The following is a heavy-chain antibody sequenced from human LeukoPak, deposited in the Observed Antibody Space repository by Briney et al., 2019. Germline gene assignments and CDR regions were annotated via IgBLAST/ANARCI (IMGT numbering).Heavy chain of an antibody. CDR2: VYYSGGT. J-gene: IGHJ3*02. CDR3: AREVVVAARRSPTLRSAFDI. Sequence: SEILSLTCTVSGGSINSYYWSWIRQPPGKGLEWIGQVYYSGGTNYNPSLKSRVSISVDTPKNQLSLKLSSVTAADTAVYYCAREVVVAARRSPTLRSAFDIWGQGTMVTVSS. D-gene: IGHD2-15*01. V-gene: IGHV4-59*01. CDR1: GGSINSYY.